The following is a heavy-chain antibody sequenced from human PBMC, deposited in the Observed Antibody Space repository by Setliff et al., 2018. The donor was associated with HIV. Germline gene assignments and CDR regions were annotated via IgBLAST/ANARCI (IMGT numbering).Heavy chain of an antibody. CDR1: GYSLTDLS. CDR2: FDPEHGKT. D-gene: IGHD1-26*01. J-gene: IGHJ4*02. V-gene: IGHV1-24*01. CDR3: TLLSLSTNKKWKTFDY. Sequence: GASVKVSCKVSGYSLTDLSIHWVRQAPGEGLEWVGGFDPEHGKTVYAQNFQGRVRMAGDTSADTAYMDLSSLRSEDTATYYCTLLSLSTNKKWKTFDYWGQGTLVTVSS.